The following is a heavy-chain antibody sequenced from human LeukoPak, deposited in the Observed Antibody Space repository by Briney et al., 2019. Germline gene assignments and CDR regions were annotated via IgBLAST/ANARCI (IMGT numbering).Heavy chain of an antibody. J-gene: IGHJ3*02. CDR1: GFTFSDYY. CDR2: TSSSGSII. CDR3: ARALISTGALCDGFDI. D-gene: IGHD1-14*01. V-gene: IGHV3-11*04. Sequence: PGGSLRLSCAASGFTFSDYYMSWIRQAPGKGLEWVSDTSSSGSIIHYADSVKGRFTISRDNPKNSLYLQMNSLRAEDTAIYYCARALISTGALCDGFDISGQGTTVTVSS.